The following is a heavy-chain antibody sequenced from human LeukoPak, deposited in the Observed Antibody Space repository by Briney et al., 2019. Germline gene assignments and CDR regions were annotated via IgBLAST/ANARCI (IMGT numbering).Heavy chain of an antibody. CDR1: GFTFSSYA. Sequence: GGSLRLSCAASGFTFSSYAMSWVRQAPGKGLEWVPGISGSGGSTYYADSVKGRFTISRDNSKNTLYLQMNSLRAEDTAVYYCARDLTGSYYYYGMDVWGQGTTVTVSS. CDR3: ARDLTGSYYYYGMDV. CDR2: ISGSGGST. J-gene: IGHJ6*02. V-gene: IGHV3-23*01. D-gene: IGHD1-20*01.